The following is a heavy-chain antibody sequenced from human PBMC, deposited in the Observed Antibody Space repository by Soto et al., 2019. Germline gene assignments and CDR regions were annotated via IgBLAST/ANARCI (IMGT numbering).Heavy chain of an antibody. CDR3: ARGYSYGYYWYFDL. J-gene: IGHJ2*01. V-gene: IGHV1-69*01. Sequence: QVQLVQSGAEVKKPGSSVKVSCKASGATFSSYAISWVRQAPGQGLEWMGGIIPIFGTANYAQKFQGRVTITADESTSTAYMELSSLRSEDTAVYYCARGYSYGYYWYFDLWGRGTLVTVSS. D-gene: IGHD5-18*01. CDR2: IIPIFGTA. CDR1: GATFSSYA.